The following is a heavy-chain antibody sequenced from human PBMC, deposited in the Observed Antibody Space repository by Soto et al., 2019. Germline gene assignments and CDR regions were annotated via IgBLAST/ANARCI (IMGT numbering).Heavy chain of an antibody. CDR3: ARSAQQPYLDY. Sequence: SETLSLTCTVSGGSITSYYWSWIRQPPGKGLEWIGYIYFSGSANYNPSLKSRVTISVDTSKNQFSLQLNSVTPEDTAVYYCARSAQQPYLDYWGQGTLVTVSS. CDR2: IYFSGSA. J-gene: IGHJ4*02. CDR1: GGSITSYY. V-gene: IGHV4-59*12. D-gene: IGHD6-13*01.